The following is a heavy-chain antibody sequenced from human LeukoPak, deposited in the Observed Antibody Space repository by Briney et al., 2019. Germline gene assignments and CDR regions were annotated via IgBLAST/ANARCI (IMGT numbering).Heavy chain of an antibody. J-gene: IGHJ4*02. V-gene: IGHV3-43*02. CDR3: AKGHSGYDYSRLRY. Sequence: GGSLRLSCAASGFTLDDYAMHCVRQAPGKGLEWVSLISGDGGSTYYADSVKGRFTISRDNSKNSLYLQMNSLRPEDTALYYCAKGHSGYDYSRLRYWGQGTLVTVSS. D-gene: IGHD5-12*01. CDR1: GFTLDDYA. CDR2: ISGDGGST.